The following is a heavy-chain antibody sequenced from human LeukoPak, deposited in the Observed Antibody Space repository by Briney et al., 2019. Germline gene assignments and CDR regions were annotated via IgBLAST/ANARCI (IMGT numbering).Heavy chain of an antibody. D-gene: IGHD5-24*01. CDR2: IWYDGSNK. Sequence: GRSLRLSCAASGFTFSSYGMRWVRQAPGKGLEWVAVIWYDGSNKYYADSVKGRFTISRDNSKNTLYLQMNSLRAEDTAVYYCAKESQMATIFSFDYWGQGTLVTVSS. CDR3: AKESQMATIFSFDY. CDR1: GFTFSSYG. J-gene: IGHJ4*02. V-gene: IGHV3-33*06.